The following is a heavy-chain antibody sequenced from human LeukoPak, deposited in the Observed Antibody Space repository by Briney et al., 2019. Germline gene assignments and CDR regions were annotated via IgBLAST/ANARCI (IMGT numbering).Heavy chain of an antibody. CDR2: IYTSGST. CDR1: GGSISSGSYY. Sequence: PSETLSLTCTVSGGSISSGSYYWSWIRQPAGKGLEWIGRIYTSGSTNYNPSLKSRVTISVDTSKNQFSLKLSSVTAADTAVYYCARQGILWFGELSSLYYFDYWGQGTLVTVSS. D-gene: IGHD3-10*01. J-gene: IGHJ4*02. V-gene: IGHV4-61*02. CDR3: ARQGILWFGELSSLYYFDY.